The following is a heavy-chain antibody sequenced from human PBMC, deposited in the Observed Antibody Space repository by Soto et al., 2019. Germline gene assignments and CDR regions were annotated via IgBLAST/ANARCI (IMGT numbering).Heavy chain of an antibody. V-gene: IGHV3-30*18. CDR1: GFTFSSYG. J-gene: IGHJ3*02. Sequence: GGSLRLSCAASGFTFSSYGMHWVRQAPGKGLEWVAVISYDGSNKYYADSVKGRFTISRDNSKNTLYLQMNSLRAEDTAVYYCSKVPKERDYGDNGGAFDIWGQGTMVTVSS. CDR2: ISYDGSNK. CDR3: SKVPKERDYGDNGGAFDI. D-gene: IGHD4-17*01.